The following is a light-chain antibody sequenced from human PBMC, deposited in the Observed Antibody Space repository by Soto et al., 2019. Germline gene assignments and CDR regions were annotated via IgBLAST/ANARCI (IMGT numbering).Light chain of an antibody. V-gene: IGKV1-9*01. Sequence: TSRASQGVSSSLAWYHQQPGKAPKLLIYAATTSQSGVPSRFSGSGSGTDFTLTINSLQPEDFAVYYCQQRSNWPPITFGQGTRLEIK. CDR2: AAT. CDR1: QGVSSS. CDR3: QQRSNWPPIT. J-gene: IGKJ5*01.